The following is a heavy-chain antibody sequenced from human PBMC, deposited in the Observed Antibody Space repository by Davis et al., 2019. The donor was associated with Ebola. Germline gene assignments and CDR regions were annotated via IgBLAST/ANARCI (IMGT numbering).Heavy chain of an antibody. V-gene: IGHV3-23*01. CDR3: ARARSSSSPNWFDP. Sequence: PGGSLRLSCAASGFTFSSYAMSWVRQAPGKGLEWVSAIRASGDTTYYADSVKGRFTISRDNSKNTLYLQMNSLRAEDTAVYYCARARSSSSPNWFDPWGQGTLVTVSS. CDR1: GFTFSSYA. CDR2: IRASGDTT. D-gene: IGHD6-6*01. J-gene: IGHJ5*02.